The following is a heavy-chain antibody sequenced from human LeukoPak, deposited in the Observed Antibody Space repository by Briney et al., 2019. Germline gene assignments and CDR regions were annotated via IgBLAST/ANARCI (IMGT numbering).Heavy chain of an antibody. CDR3: AKDTGITMVRGATASPDYDYYYGMDD. CDR1: GVTVSSHF. Sequence: GGSLRLSCGASGVTVSSHFMSGVRQPPGEGVEWGALIYSGGPTYYADPVEGRFSTSKDKSKNTVYLQMTTLSAEDTALYYCAKDTGITMVRGATASPDYDYYYGMDDWGQGTPVTVSS. CDR2: IYSGGPT. D-gene: IGHD3-10*01. V-gene: IGHV3-53*01. J-gene: IGHJ6*02.